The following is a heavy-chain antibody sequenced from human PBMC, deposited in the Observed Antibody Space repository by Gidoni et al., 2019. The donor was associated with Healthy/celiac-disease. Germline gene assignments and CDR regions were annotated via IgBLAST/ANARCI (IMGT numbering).Heavy chain of an antibody. J-gene: IGHJ4*02. CDR3: AHRRLIPYGSGKRDFDY. V-gene: IGHV2-5*01. Sequence: QITLKESGPTLVKPTQTLTLTCTFSGFSLSTSGVGVGWIRQPPGKALEWLALIYWNDDKRYSPSLKSRLTITKDTSKNQVVLTMTNMDPVDTATYYCAHRRLIPYGSGKRDFDYWGQGTLVTVSS. CDR2: IYWNDDK. D-gene: IGHD3-10*01. CDR1: GFSLSTSGVG.